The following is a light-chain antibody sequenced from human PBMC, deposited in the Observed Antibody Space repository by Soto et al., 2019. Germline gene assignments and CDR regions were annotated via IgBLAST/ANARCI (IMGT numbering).Light chain of an antibody. CDR1: QDIYNY. J-gene: IGKJ1*01. V-gene: IGKV1-27*01. CDR2: AAS. CDR3: QKYNGAPLA. Sequence: DIQMTQSPSSLSASVGDRVTITCRASQDIYNYLAWYQQKPGKVPSLLIYAASTLQSGVPSRFSGSGSGTDFSLSISSLQPEDVATYYCQKYNGAPLAFGQGTKVEIQ.